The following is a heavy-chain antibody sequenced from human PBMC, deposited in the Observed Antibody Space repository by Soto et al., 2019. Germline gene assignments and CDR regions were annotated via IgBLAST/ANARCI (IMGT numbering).Heavy chain of an antibody. CDR1: GFTFSSYG. CDR3: ARESYDSGSFDY. J-gene: IGHJ4*02. CDR2: IWYEGSNK. Sequence: QVQLVESGGGVVQPGRSLRLSCAASGFTFSSYGMHGVRQAPGKGLGGVAVIWYEGSNKYYADSVKGRFTTSRDNSKNTLYLLMNSLRAEDTAVYYCARESYDSGSFDYWGQGTLVTVSS. V-gene: IGHV3-33*01. D-gene: IGHD3-10*01.